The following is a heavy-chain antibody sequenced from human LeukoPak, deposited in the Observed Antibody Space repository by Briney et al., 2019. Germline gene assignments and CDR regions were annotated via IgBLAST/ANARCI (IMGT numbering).Heavy chain of an antibody. J-gene: IGHJ6*03. Sequence: GGSLRLSCVVSGIKLSNYGMSWVRQAPGKGLEWVAVIWYDGSNKYYADSVKGRFTISRDNSKNTLYLQMNSLRAEDTAVYYCAKDEYSSSSFYYYYYMDVWGKGTTVTVSS. CDR3: AKDEYSSSSFYYYYYMDV. D-gene: IGHD6-6*01. V-gene: IGHV3-33*06. CDR2: IWYDGSNK. CDR1: GIKLSNYG.